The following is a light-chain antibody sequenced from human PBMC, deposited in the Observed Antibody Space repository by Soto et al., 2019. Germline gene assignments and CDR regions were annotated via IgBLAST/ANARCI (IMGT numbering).Light chain of an antibody. CDR1: QSVSNN. CDR3: QQYNNWPPVT. Sequence: EIVMTQSPVTLSVSPGERATLSCRASQSVSNNLAWYQQKPGQTPRLLIYGASTRATGIPVRFSGSGSGTEFTLTISSLQSEDFAVYYCQQYNNWPPVTFGQGTKLEIK. V-gene: IGKV3-15*01. J-gene: IGKJ2*01. CDR2: GAS.